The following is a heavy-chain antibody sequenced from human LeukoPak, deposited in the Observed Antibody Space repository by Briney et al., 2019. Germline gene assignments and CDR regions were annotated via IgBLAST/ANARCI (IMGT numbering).Heavy chain of an antibody. CDR2: VYYSGST. CDR1: GGSISSSSYY. V-gene: IGHV4-39*07. Sequence: PSETLSLTCTVSGGSISSSSYYWGWIRQPPGKGLEWIGSVYYSGSTYYNPSLKSRVTISVDTSKNQFSLKLSSVTAADTAVYYCARDLRFIAARRFDYWGQGTLVTVSS. CDR3: ARDLRFIAARRFDY. J-gene: IGHJ4*02. D-gene: IGHD6-6*01.